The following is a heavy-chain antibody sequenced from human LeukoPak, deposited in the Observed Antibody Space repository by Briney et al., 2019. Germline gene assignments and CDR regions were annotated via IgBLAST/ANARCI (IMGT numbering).Heavy chain of an antibody. CDR2: ISGSGGST. V-gene: IGHV3-23*01. Sequence: PGGSLRLSRAASGFTFSSYAMSWVRQAPGQGLEWVSAISGSGGSTYYADSVKGRFTISRDNSKNTLYLQVNSLRAEDTAVYYCAKDLELGWELGVDYWGKGTLVTVSS. CDR1: GFTFSSYA. CDR3: AKDLELGWELGVDY. D-gene: IGHD1-26*01. J-gene: IGHJ4*02.